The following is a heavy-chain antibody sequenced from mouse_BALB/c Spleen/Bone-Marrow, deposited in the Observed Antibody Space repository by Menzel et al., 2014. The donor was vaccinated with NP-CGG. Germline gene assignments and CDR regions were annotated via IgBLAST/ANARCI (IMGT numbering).Heavy chain of an antibody. D-gene: IGHD1-1*01. CDR1: GFDFSRYW. V-gene: IGHV4-2*02. Sequence: EVKLMESGGGLVQPGGSLNLSCAASGFDFSRYWMSWTRQAPGKGQEWIGEKNPGSSTINYTPSLKDKFIISRDNAKNTLYLQMNKVRSEDTALYYCARRNYGSSWAMDYWGQGTSVTVSS. J-gene: IGHJ4*01. CDR3: ARRNYGSSWAMDY. CDR2: KNPGSSTI.